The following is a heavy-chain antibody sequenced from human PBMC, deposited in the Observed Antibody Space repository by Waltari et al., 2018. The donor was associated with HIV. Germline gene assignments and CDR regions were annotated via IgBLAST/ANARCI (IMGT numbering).Heavy chain of an antibody. CDR2: IYYSGRS. CDR1: GVSVSSGDFY. CDR3: AKSGSMVVTPGDAFDI. D-gene: IGHD2-21*02. J-gene: IGHJ3*02. Sequence: QVQLQESGPGLVKPSETLSLTCSVSGVSVSSGDFYWSWVRQPPGKGLEWIGYIYYSGRSKYNPSLKGRVTMSVYMSKNQFSLKVRTVTAADTAVYYCAKSGSMVVTPGDAFDIWGQGTMVTVSS. V-gene: IGHV4-61*08.